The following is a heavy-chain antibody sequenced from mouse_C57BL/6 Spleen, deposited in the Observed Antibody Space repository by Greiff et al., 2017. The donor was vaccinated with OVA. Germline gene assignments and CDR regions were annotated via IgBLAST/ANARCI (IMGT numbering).Heavy chain of an antibody. Sequence: EVKLVESGGGLVQPGGSLSLSCAASGFTFTDYYMSWVRQPPGKALEWLGFIRNKANGYTTEYSASVKGRFTISRDNSQSILYLQMNALRAEDSATYYCARSMVTAQGYYAMDYWGQGTSVTVSS. J-gene: IGHJ4*01. CDR3: ARSMVTAQGYYAMDY. CDR2: IRNKANGYTT. V-gene: IGHV7-3*01. D-gene: IGHD2-2*01. CDR1: GFTFTDYY.